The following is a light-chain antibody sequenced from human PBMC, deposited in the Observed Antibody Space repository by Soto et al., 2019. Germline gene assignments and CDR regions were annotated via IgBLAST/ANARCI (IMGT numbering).Light chain of an antibody. CDR3: QQYYNRPPWT. V-gene: IGKV3-15*01. CDR1: QSVSSS. CDR2: GAS. J-gene: IGKJ1*01. Sequence: EIMMTQSPATLSVSPGERATLSCRASQSVSSSLAWYQQKPGQAPRLLIYGASTRATGTPARFSGSGSETEFTLTISSLQSEDFAVYYCQQYYNRPPWTFGQGTKVEIK.